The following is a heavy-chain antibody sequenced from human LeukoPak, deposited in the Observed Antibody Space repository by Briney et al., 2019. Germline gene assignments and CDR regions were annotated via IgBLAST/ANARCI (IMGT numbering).Heavy chain of an antibody. CDR3: AKAIGGFYFDY. CDR1: GFTVSSNY. Sequence: GGSLRLSCAASGFTVSSNYMSWVRQAPGKGLEWVSVIYSGGSTYYADSVKGRFTISRDNSKNTLYLQMNSLRAEDTAVYFCAKAIGGFYFDYWGQGTLVTVSS. V-gene: IGHV3-66*02. D-gene: IGHD5-24*01. CDR2: IYSGGST. J-gene: IGHJ4*02.